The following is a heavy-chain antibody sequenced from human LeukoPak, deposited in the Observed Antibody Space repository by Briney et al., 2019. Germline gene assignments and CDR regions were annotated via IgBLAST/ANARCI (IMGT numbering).Heavy chain of an antibody. V-gene: IGHV3-33*01. D-gene: IGHD1-26*01. CDR3: ARECAATANSRWELRPFDY. Sequence: GRSLRLSCAASGFTFSSYGMHWVRQAPGKGLEWVAVIWYDGSNKYYADSVKGRFTISRDNSKNTLYLQMNSLRAEDTAVYYCARECAATANSRWELRPFDYWGQGTLVTVSS. CDR1: GFTFSSYG. CDR2: IWYDGSNK. J-gene: IGHJ4*02.